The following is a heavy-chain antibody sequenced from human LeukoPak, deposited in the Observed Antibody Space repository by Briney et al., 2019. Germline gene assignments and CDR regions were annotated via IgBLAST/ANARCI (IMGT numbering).Heavy chain of an antibody. V-gene: IGHV3-23*01. D-gene: IGHD3-10*01. J-gene: IGHJ4*02. CDR2: ISSNGGGT. CDR1: GFTFSSYA. CDR3: AKHYGSGTYYNYLDY. Sequence: GGCLRLSCAASGFTFSSYAMSWVRRAPGKGLEWVSAISSNGGGTFYADSVKGQFTIPRDNSQNTLYLQMNSLRAEDTAIYYCAKHYGSGTYYNYLDYWGQGTLVTVSS.